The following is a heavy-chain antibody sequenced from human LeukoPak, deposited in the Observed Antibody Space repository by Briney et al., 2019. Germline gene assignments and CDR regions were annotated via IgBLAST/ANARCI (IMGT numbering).Heavy chain of an antibody. CDR2: IYNSGTGTANT. CDR3: ARDFVSKHYFEH. J-gene: IGHJ1*01. V-gene: IGHV4-4*08. CDR1: SDSIGKYY. D-gene: IGHD3-9*01. Sequence: SETLSLTCTVSSDSIGKYYWSWIRQSPGKGLEWMGNIYNSGTGTANTKYNPTLESPATMSVDTSKNQLSMNLIAVTAADTAVYFCARDFVSKHYFEHWGQGILVTVSS.